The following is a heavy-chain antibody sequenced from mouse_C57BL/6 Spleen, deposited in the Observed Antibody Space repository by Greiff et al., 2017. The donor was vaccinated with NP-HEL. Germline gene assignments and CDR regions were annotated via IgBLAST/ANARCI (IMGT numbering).Heavy chain of an antibody. J-gene: IGHJ4*01. V-gene: IGHV1-4*01. CDR2: ISPSSGYT. Sequence: VQLQQSGAELARPGASVKMSCKASGYTFTSYTMHWVKQRPGQGLEWIGYISPSSGYTKYNQKFKDKATLTADKSSSTAYMQLSSLTSDDSAVYYCARQPTLDYWGQGTSVTVSS. CDR3: ARQPTLDY. CDR1: GYTFTSYT.